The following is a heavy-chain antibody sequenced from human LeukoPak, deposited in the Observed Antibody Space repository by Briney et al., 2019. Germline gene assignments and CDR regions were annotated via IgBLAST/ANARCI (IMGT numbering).Heavy chain of an antibody. D-gene: IGHD5-18*01. CDR2: ISYDGSNK. CDR1: GFSFSGYG. Sequence: GRSLRLSCAASGFSFSGYGMHWVRQAPGKGLEWVAVISYDGSNKYYADSVKGRFTISRDNSKNTLYLQMNSLRAEDTAVYYCAMNSDGYSYGSFDYWGQGTLVTVSS. J-gene: IGHJ4*02. V-gene: IGHV3-30*03. CDR3: AMNSDGYSYGSFDY.